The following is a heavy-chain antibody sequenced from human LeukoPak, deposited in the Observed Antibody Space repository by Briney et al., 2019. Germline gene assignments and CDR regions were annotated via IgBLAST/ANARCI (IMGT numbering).Heavy chain of an antibody. CDR1: GFTFTTYA. Sequence: GGSLTLSCSASGFTFTTYAMSWVRQPPGKGLEWVSGIGRRGDSTYYADSVKGRFIISRDNSKNTLYLQMNNLRVEDTGVFYCAKGSSSFFYDSSGYYDLTFDYWGQGTLVTVSS. V-gene: IGHV3-23*01. CDR2: IGRRGDST. J-gene: IGHJ4*02. D-gene: IGHD3-22*01. CDR3: AKGSSSFFYDSSGYYDLTFDY.